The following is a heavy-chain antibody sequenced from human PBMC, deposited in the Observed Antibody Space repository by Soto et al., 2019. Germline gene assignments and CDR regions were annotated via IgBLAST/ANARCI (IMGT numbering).Heavy chain of an antibody. Sequence: QVHLQESGPGLLKPSETLSLTCSASGGPIRSYYLSWVRQAPGKGLEWIAYIASTGITGYNPSLRSRVTISGDMSQSVFSLKMTSVTAADTAGYYCAREGFSGYEALDYWGQGILVTVSS. D-gene: IGHD5-12*01. V-gene: IGHV4-59*01. J-gene: IGHJ4*02. CDR3: AREGFSGYEALDY. CDR2: IASTGIT. CDR1: GGPIRSYY.